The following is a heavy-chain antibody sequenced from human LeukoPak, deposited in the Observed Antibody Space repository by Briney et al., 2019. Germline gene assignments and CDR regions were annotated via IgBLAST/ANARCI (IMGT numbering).Heavy chain of an antibody. CDR1: GFTFSSYA. V-gene: IGHV3-23*01. CDR3: AKGEVVPAAIYGMDV. Sequence: GGSLRLSCAASGFTFSSYAMNWVRQAPGKGPEWVSLIKGSGDSTYYADSVRGRFTISRDNSKNTLYLQMNSLRGEDTAVHYCAKGEVVPAAIYGMDVWGQGTTVTVS. D-gene: IGHD2-2*02. CDR2: IKGSGDST. J-gene: IGHJ6*02.